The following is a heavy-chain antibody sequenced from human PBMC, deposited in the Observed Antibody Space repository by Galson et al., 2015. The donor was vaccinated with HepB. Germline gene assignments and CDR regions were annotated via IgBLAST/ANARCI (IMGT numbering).Heavy chain of an antibody. CDR1: GLAFSEYY. V-gene: IGHV3-11*06. J-gene: IGHJ4*02. CDR3: ARARNRGGYSGYDFGY. Sequence: SLRLSCAASGLAFSEYYMSWIRQAPGKGLEWVSYISSSSTYTKYADPVKGRFTISRDNAKSSVYLQMNSLRAEDTAVYYCARARNRGGYSGYDFGYWGQGTLVTVSS. CDR2: ISSSSTYT. D-gene: IGHD5-12*01.